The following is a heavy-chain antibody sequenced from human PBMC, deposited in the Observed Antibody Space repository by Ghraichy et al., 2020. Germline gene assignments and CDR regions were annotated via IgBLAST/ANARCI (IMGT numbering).Heavy chain of an antibody. CDR2: INHSGST. Sequence: EALNISCAVYGGSFSGYYWSWIRQPPGKGLEWIGEINHSGSTNYNPSLKSRVTISVDTSKNQFSLKLSSVTAADTAVYYCARDPLRGIAAAGTDYWGQGTLVTVSS. V-gene: IGHV4-34*01. J-gene: IGHJ4*02. CDR1: GGSFSGYY. CDR3: ARDPLRGIAAAGTDY. D-gene: IGHD6-13*01.